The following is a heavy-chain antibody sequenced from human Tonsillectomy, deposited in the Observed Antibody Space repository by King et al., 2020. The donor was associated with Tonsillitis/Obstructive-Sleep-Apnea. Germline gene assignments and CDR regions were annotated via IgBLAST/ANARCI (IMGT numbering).Heavy chain of an antibody. CDR3: AKGNGDLWSGASHFDY. D-gene: IGHD3-3*01. V-gene: IGHV3-30*18. Sequence: VQLVESGGGVVQPGRSLRLSCAASGFTFTTYGIHWVRQAPGKGLEWVAVVSYDGNNKYYADSVKGRFTISRDNSKNTLYLQKNSLRAEDTAVYYCAKGNGDLWSGASHFDYWGQGTLVTVSS. CDR2: VSYDGNNK. CDR1: GFTFTTYG. J-gene: IGHJ4*02.